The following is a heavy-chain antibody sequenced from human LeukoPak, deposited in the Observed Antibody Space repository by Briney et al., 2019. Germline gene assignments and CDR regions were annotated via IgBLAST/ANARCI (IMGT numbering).Heavy chain of an antibody. Sequence: PGGSLRLSXAASGFTFSSYWMHWVRQAPGKGLVWVSRINSDGSSTSYADSVKGRFAISRDNAKNTLYLQMNSLRAEDTAVYYCARDRDWNYGWFDPWGQGTLVTVSS. J-gene: IGHJ5*02. CDR1: GFTFSSYW. D-gene: IGHD1-7*01. CDR3: ARDRDWNYGWFDP. V-gene: IGHV3-74*01. CDR2: INSDGSST.